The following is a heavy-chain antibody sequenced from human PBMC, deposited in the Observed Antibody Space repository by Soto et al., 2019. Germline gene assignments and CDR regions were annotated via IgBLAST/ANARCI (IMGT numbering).Heavy chain of an antibody. CDR2: IGTAGDT. CDR3: ARGLGYCSSTSCINWFDP. CDR1: GFTFSSYD. Sequence: PGGSLRLSCAASGFTFSSYDMHWVRQATGKGLEWVSAIGTAGDTYYPGSVKGRFTISRENAKNSLYLQMNSLRAGDTAVYYCARGLGYCSSTSCINWFDPWGQGTLVTVSS. D-gene: IGHD2-2*01. J-gene: IGHJ5*02. V-gene: IGHV3-13*01.